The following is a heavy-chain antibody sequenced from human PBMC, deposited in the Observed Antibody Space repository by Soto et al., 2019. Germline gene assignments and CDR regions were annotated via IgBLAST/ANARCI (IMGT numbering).Heavy chain of an antibody. CDR3: ARATSAGNGRRVDV. CDR2: INPSGGST. Sequence: QVQLVQSGTEVKEPGASVSLSCKASGYTFTTYYIHWVRQAPGQGLEWMGMINPSGGSTTYAQNFQGRVPMTRDTYMSTVYMDLNSLRSDDTAVYYCARATSAGNGRRVDVWGQGTTVTVSS. J-gene: IGHJ6*02. D-gene: IGHD6-13*01. CDR1: GYTFTTYY. V-gene: IGHV1-46*01.